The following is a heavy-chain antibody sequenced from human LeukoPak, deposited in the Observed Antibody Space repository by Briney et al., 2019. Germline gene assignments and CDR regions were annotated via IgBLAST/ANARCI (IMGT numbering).Heavy chain of an antibody. CDR2: ISGSGGST. J-gene: IGHJ4*02. CDR3: AKDRSRAPLQDGFDY. V-gene: IGHV3-23*01. D-gene: IGHD4-11*01. Sequence: PGGSLRLSCAASGFTFSNYWMTWVRQAPGKGLEWVSAISGSGGSTYYADSVKGRFTISRDNSKNTLYLQMNSLRAEDTAVYYCAKDRSRAPLQDGFDYWGQGTLVTVSS. CDR1: GFTFSNYW.